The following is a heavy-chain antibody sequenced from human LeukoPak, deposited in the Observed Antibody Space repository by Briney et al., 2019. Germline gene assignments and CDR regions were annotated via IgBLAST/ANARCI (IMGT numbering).Heavy chain of an antibody. CDR1: GGSVSSSSYY. D-gene: IGHD3/OR15-3a*01. J-gene: IGHJ4*02. CDR2: IYYSGST. CDR3: ARQTGSGLFTLP. Sequence: SETLSLTCTVSGGSVSSSSYYWGWIRQPPGKGLEWIGSIYYSGSTYYNPSLKSRVTISVDTSKNQFSLKLSSVTAADTAVYYCARQTGSGLFTLPGGQGTLVTVSS. V-gene: IGHV4-39*01.